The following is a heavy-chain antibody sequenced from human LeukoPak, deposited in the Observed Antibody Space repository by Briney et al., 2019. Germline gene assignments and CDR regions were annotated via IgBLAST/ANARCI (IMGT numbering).Heavy chain of an antibody. CDR1: GASISGSGYY. J-gene: IGHJ4*02. Sequence: PSETLSLTCTVSGASISGSGYYWGWIRQPPGKGLKWIGSIYSSGSTYYNASLQSRVTISIETSKNQISLRLNSVTAADTAMYYCAKSGGYGLIDYWGQGTLVTVSS. CDR3: AKSGGYGLIDY. D-gene: IGHD1-26*01. CDR2: IYSSGST. V-gene: IGHV4-39*01.